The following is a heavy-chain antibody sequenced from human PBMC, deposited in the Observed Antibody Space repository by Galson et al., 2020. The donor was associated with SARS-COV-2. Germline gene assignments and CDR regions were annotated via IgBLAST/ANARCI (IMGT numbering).Heavy chain of an antibody. CDR2: VSGRGDST. V-gene: IGHV3-23*01. Sequence: TGGSLRLSCAASGFTFSNYAMNWVRQAPGKGLKWVSVVSGRGDSTYYADSVKGRFTISRDNSKNTLYLQMNGLRAEDTAVYHCAKALDYDSSGPDYWGQGTLVTVSS. D-gene: IGHD3-22*01. CDR3: AKALDYDSSGPDY. J-gene: IGHJ4*02. CDR1: GFTFSNYA.